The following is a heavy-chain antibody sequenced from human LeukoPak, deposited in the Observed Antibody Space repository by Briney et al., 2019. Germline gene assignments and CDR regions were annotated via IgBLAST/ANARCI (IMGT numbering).Heavy chain of an antibody. CDR2: IRYDGSNK. Sequence: GGSLRLSCAASGFTFSNAWMSWVRQAPGKGLEWVAFIRYDGSNKYYADSVKGRFTISRDNSKNTLYLQMNSLRAEDTAVYYCAKDDWEPALFDYWGQGTLVTVSS. CDR1: GFTFSNAW. CDR3: AKDDWEPALFDY. J-gene: IGHJ4*02. D-gene: IGHD1-26*01. V-gene: IGHV3-30*02.